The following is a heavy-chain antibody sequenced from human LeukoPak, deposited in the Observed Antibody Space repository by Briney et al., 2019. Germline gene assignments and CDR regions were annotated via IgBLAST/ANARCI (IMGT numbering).Heavy chain of an antibody. J-gene: IGHJ6*03. CDR2: MYTLGNT. D-gene: IGHD1-26*01. CDR1: GFTVSTNY. V-gene: IGHV3-66*01. Sequence: GGSLRLSCAASGFTVSTNYMTWIRQAPGKGLEWVSVMYTLGNTNYADSVRGRFTISRDNSKNTRYLQMNSLRAEDTAVYHCAGYGGSYPYYMDVWGKGTTVTISS. CDR3: AGYGGSYPYYMDV.